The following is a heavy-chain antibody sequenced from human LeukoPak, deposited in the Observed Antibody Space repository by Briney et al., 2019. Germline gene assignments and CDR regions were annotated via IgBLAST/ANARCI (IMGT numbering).Heavy chain of an antibody. Sequence: ASVKASCKASGYTFTSYYMHWVRQAPGQGLEWVGMIDPSGGSANYAQKFQGRVTMTRDTSTSTVYMDLSSLRSEDTAVYYCARVRFCSSTICPDFDYWGQGTLVTVSS. D-gene: IGHD2-2*01. CDR2: IDPSGGSA. J-gene: IGHJ4*02. V-gene: IGHV1-46*01. CDR1: GYTFTSYY. CDR3: ARVRFCSSTICPDFDY.